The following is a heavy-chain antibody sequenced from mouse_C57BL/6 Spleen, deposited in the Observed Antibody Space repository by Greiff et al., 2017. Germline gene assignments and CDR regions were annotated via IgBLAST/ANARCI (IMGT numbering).Heavy chain of an antibody. CDR3: ARLITTVVDYFDY. V-gene: IGHV1-59*01. J-gene: IGHJ2*01. CDR2: IDPSDSYT. D-gene: IGHD1-1*01. Sequence: VKLQQPGAELVRPGTSVKLSCKASGYTFTSYWMHWVKQRPGQGLEWIGVIDPSDSYTNYNQKFKGKATLTVDTSSSTAYMQLSSLTSEDSAVYYCARLITTVVDYFDYWGQGTTLTVSS. CDR1: GYTFTSYW.